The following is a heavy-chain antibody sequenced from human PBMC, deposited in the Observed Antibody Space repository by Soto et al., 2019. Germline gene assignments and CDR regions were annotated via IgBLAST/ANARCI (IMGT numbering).Heavy chain of an antibody. CDR2: IYHSGST. V-gene: IGHV4-39*01. CDR1: GDSMSSSSFS. D-gene: IGHD2-15*01. J-gene: IGHJ4*02. CDR3: ARQTGTAYISAGDFDS. Sequence: QLQLQESGPGLVKPSETLSLTCTVSGDSMSSSSFSWGLIRQPPGKGLEWIGSIYHSGSTSYNPSLNSRVSLTVDTSINQFSLRLRSVTAADTAVYYCARQTGTAYISAGDFDSWGRGTLVTVSS.